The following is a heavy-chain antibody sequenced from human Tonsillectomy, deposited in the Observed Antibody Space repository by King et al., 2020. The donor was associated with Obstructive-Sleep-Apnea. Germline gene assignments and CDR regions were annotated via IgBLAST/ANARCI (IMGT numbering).Heavy chain of an antibody. Sequence: QLVQSGAEVRKPGASVKVSCKASGYTFTSYYMHWVRQAPGQGLEWMGIINPSGGSTSYAQKFQGRVTMTRDTSTSTVYMELSSLRSEDTAVYYCARAQDDSCGYPTGYFDYWGQGTLVTVSS. CDR2: INPSGGST. V-gene: IGHV1-46*01. CDR1: GYTFTSYY. D-gene: IGHD3-22*01. J-gene: IGHJ4*02. CDR3: ARAQDDSCGYPTGYFDY.